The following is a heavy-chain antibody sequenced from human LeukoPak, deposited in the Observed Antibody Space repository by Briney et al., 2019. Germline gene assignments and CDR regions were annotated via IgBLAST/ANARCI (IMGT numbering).Heavy chain of an antibody. D-gene: IGHD5-18*01. CDR2: IRSKAYGGTT. CDR3: TSGPIQLWLYYGMDV. V-gene: IGHV3-49*04. J-gene: IGHJ6*02. CDR1: EFTFGDHA. Sequence: PGRSLRLSCTASEFTFGDHAMSWGRQAPGKGLEWVGFIRSKAYGGTTEYAASVKGRFTISRDDSKSIAYLQMNSLKIEDTAVYYCTSGPIQLWLYYGMDVWGLGTTVVVSS.